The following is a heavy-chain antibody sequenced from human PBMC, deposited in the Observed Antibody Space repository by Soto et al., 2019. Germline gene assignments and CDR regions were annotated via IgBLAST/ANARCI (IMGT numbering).Heavy chain of an antibody. Sequence: GGSLRLSCAVSGFTCSSCTMNWVRQAPGKGLEWVSSISSSGSMYYADSVKGRFTISRDNAKNSLYLQMNSLRAEDTAVYYCAREVQPVVRREYDYWGQGTLDTVSS. CDR1: GFTCSSCT. J-gene: IGHJ4*02. D-gene: IGHD1-1*01. CDR3: AREVQPVVRREYDY. V-gene: IGHV3-21*01. CDR2: ISSSGSM.